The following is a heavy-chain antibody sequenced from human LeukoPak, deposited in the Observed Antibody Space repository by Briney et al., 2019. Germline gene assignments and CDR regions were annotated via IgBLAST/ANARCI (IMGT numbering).Heavy chain of an antibody. Sequence: SVKVSCKASGCTFSSYAFSWVRQAPGQGLEWMGRIVPMFGATSYAQNFQGRVTITADKSTSTAYMELSSLRSEDTAVYYCAREVPEYYNSSGNSAFDTWGLGTLVTVSS. J-gene: IGHJ5*02. CDR3: AREVPEYYNSSGNSAFDT. D-gene: IGHD3-22*01. V-gene: IGHV1-69*06. CDR1: GCTFSSYA. CDR2: IVPMFGAT.